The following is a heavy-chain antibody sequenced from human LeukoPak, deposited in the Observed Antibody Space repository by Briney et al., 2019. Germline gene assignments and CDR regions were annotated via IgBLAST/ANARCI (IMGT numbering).Heavy chain of an antibody. Sequence: SETLPLTCTVSGGSISSSSYYWGWIRQPPGKGLEWIGSIYYSGSTYYNPSLKSRVTISVDTSKNQFSLKLSSVAAADTAVYYCARIPSSNWNDEAFDIWGQGTMVTVSS. CDR2: IYYSGST. J-gene: IGHJ3*02. V-gene: IGHV4-39*07. CDR3: ARIPSSNWNDEAFDI. CDR1: GGSISSSSYY. D-gene: IGHD1-20*01.